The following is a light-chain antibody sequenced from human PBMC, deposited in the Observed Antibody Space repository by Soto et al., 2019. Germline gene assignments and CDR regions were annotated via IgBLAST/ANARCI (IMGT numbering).Light chain of an antibody. J-gene: IGKJ1*01. CDR3: QHYNSYSEA. V-gene: IGKV1-8*01. CDR1: QGITNY. Sequence: AIRMTQSPSSLSASTGDRVTITCRASQGITNYLAWYQQKPGKAPKLLIYAASTLQSTVPSRFSGSGSGTDFTLTISSLQSEDFATYYCQHYNSYSEAFGQGTKVDIK. CDR2: AAS.